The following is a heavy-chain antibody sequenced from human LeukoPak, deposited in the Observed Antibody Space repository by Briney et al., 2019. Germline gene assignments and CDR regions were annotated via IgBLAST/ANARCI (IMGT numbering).Heavy chain of an antibody. J-gene: IGHJ4*02. CDR2: IKQDGSAK. CDR3: AKLPDFDY. V-gene: IGHV3-7*03. Sequence: GGSLRLSCAASGFTFRNYWMSWVRQAPGKGLEWVANIKQDGSAKYYVDSVKGRFTISRDNAKNSLYLQMNSLRDEDTAAYYCAKLPDFDYWGQGTLVTVSS. D-gene: IGHD2-2*01. CDR1: GFTFRNYW.